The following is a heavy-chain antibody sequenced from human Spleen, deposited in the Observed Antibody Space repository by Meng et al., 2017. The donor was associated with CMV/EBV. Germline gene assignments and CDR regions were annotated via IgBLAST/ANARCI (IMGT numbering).Heavy chain of an antibody. V-gene: IGHV3-69-1*02. J-gene: IGHJ4*02. D-gene: IGHD1-26*01. Sequence: GESLKISCAASGFTFSDYYMNWVRQAPGKGLEWVSSISSSSTIYYADSVKGRFTISRDNAKNSLYLQMNSLRAEDTAVYYCARVSGSYSQDLDYWGQGALVTVSS. CDR3: ARVSGSYSQDLDY. CDR2: ISSSSTI. CDR1: GFTFSDYY.